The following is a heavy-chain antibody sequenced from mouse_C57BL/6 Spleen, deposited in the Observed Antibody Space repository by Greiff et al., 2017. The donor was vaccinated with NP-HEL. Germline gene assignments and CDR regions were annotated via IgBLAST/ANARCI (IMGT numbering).Heavy chain of an antibody. Sequence: EVQLQQSGPVLVKPGASVKMSCKASGYTFTDYYMNWVKQSHGKSLEWIGVINPYNGGTSYNQKFKGKATLTVDKSSSTAYMELNSLTSEDSAVYYCARKIYGDDGDYFDYWGQGTTLTVSS. D-gene: IGHD1-1*02. V-gene: IGHV1-19*01. J-gene: IGHJ2*01. CDR2: INPYNGGT. CDR3: ARKIYGDDGDYFDY. CDR1: GYTFTDYY.